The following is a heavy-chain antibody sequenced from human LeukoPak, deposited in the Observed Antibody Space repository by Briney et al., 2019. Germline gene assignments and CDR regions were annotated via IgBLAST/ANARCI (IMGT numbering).Heavy chain of an antibody. J-gene: IGHJ4*02. CDR3: ATRRDGYNLIPYFDY. CDR1: GGTFSSYA. CDR2: IIPIFGTA. Sequence: SVKVSCKASGGTFSSYAISWVRQAPGQGLEWMGGIIPIFGTANYAQKFQGRVTITADESTSTAYMELSSLRSEDTAMYYCATRRDGYNLIPYFDYWGQGTLVTVSS. V-gene: IGHV1-69*13. D-gene: IGHD5-24*01.